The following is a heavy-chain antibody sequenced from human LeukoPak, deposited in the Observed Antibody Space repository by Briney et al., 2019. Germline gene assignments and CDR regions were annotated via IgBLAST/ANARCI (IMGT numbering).Heavy chain of an antibody. CDR2: INPNSGGT. Sequence: ASVKVSCKASGYTFTGYYMHWVRQAPGQGLEWMGWINPNSGGTNYAQKFQGRVTMTRDTSISTAYMELSSLRAEDTAVYYCARGSRYNGDYGSDAFDIWGQGTVVTVSS. CDR1: GYTFTGYY. J-gene: IGHJ3*02. CDR3: ARGSRYNGDYGSDAFDI. V-gene: IGHV1-2*02. D-gene: IGHD4-17*01.